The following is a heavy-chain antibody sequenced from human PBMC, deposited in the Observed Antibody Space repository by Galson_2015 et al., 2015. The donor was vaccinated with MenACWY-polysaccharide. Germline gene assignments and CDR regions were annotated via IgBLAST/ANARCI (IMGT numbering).Heavy chain of an antibody. CDR2: TYYRSKWYR. V-gene: IGHV6-1*01. CDR3: ASQGIAVAGVIDY. D-gene: IGHD6-19*01. Sequence: ALSGDSVSRNRAAWNCIRQSPSRGLEWLGRTYYRSKWYRYYALSVKSRMTINVDTAKDQFSLQLNSVTPEDTAMYYCASQGIAVAGVIDYWGQGTLVTVSS. CDR1: GDSVSRNRAA. J-gene: IGHJ4*02.